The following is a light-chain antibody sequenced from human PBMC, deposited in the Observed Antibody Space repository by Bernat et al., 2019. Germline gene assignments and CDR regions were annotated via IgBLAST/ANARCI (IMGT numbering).Light chain of an antibody. CDR3: QQYDNRPT. J-gene: IGKJ1*01. CDR1: QSVGSN. Sequence: EIVMTQSPATLSVPPGERATLSCRASQSVGSNLVWYQQKPGQAPRLLIYGASTRATGIPARFSGGGSGTEFTLTISSLQSEDFAVYYCQQYDNRPTFGQGTKVEIK. V-gene: IGKV3-15*01. CDR2: GAS.